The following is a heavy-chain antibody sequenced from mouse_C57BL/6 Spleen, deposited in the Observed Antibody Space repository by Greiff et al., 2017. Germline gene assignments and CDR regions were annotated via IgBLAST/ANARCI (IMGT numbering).Heavy chain of an antibody. CDR3: ARNHSSSYYFDY. CDR2: ISYDGSN. D-gene: IGHD1-1*01. CDR1: GYSITSGYY. J-gene: IGHJ2*01. V-gene: IGHV3-6*01. Sequence: EVQVVESGPGLVKPSQSLSLTCSVTGYSITSGYYWNWLRQFPGNKLEWMGYISYDGSNNYNPSHKNRISITRDPSKNQFFLKLNSVTTEETATYYCARNHSSSYYFDYWGQCTTLTVSS.